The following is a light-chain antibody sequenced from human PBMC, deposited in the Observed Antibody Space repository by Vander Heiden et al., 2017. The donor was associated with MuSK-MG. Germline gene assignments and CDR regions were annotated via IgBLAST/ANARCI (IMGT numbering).Light chain of an antibody. Sequence: IQMTQSPSSLSASVRDRVIINYRASQTISNSLNCYQQTTGKAPKVVISAPFRLQGGVPSRFSVSGSVTDFTLTISSLQPEDFATYYCQQSYSTPQTFGQGTKLEIK. J-gene: IGKJ2*01. CDR2: APF. V-gene: IGKV1-39*01. CDR1: QTISNS. CDR3: QQSYSTPQT.